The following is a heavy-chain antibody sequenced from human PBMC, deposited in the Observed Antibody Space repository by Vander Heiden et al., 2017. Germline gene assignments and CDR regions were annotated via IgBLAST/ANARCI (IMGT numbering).Heavy chain of an antibody. V-gene: IGHV1-8*01. J-gene: IGHJ3*02. CDR3: ARPKTYCDADCDSKHLDAFDI. CDR1: GYTFSRYD. D-gene: IGHD2-21*02. Sequence: QVQLVQSGAEVKRPGASVKVCCKASGYTFSRYDLKWVRQATGQGLEWLGWKNPNSGNTGYAQKLQGRVTRTRNTSISTAYMELSSLRSEDTAVYYCARPKTYCDADCDSKHLDAFDIWGQGTMVTVSS. CDR2: KNPNSGNT.